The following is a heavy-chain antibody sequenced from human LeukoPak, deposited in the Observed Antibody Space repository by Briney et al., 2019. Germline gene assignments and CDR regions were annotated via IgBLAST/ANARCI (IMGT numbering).Heavy chain of an antibody. CDR2: ISWNSGSI. V-gene: IGHV3-9*01. Sequence: GGSLRLSCAASGFTFDDYAMHWVRQAPGKGLEWVSGISWNSGSIGYADFVKGRFTISRDNAKNSLYLQMNSLRAEDTALYYCAKDRMATIPYDAFDIWGQGTMVTVSS. CDR1: GFTFDDYA. CDR3: AKDRMATIPYDAFDI. D-gene: IGHD5-24*01. J-gene: IGHJ3*02.